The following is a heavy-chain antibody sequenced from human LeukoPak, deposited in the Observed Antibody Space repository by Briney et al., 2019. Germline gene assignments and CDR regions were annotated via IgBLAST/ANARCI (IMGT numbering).Heavy chain of an antibody. Sequence: SETLSLTCAVYGGSFSGYYWNWIRQPPGKGLEWIGEITRSGSTNYNPSLKSRVTMSVDTSKNQLSLQLSSMTTADTAVYYCVRGPYGASISKWFDPWGQGTQVIVSP. CDR3: VRGPYGASISKWFDP. CDR2: ITRSGST. V-gene: IGHV4-34*01. D-gene: IGHD4/OR15-4a*01. CDR1: GGSFSGYY. J-gene: IGHJ5*02.